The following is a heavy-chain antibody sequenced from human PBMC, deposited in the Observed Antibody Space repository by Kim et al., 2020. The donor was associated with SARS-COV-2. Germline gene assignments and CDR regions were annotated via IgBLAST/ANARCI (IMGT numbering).Heavy chain of an antibody. CDR1: GGSISSSSYY. Sequence: SETLSLTCTVSGGSISSSSYYWGWIRQPPGKGLEWIGSIYYSGSTYYNPSLKSRVTISVDTSKNQFSLKLSSVTAADTAVYYCARRGTMIAGMDVWGQGT. V-gene: IGHV4-39*01. J-gene: IGHJ6*02. D-gene: IGHD3-22*01. CDR3: ARRGTMIAGMDV. CDR2: IYYSGST.